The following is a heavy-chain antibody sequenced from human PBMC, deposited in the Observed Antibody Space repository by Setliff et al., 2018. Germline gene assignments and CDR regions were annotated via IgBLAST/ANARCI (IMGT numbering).Heavy chain of an antibody. J-gene: IGHJ5*02. CDR2: IKQDGSEK. Sequence: GGSLRLSCAASGFTFSSYWMSWVRQAPGKGLEWVANIKQDGSEKYYVDSVKGRFTISRDNAKNSLYLQMNSLRAEDTAVYYCARSKSSSGWLNWFDPWGQGTLVTVSS. D-gene: IGHD6-19*01. CDR1: GFTFSSYW. V-gene: IGHV3-7*03. CDR3: ARSKSSSGWLNWFDP.